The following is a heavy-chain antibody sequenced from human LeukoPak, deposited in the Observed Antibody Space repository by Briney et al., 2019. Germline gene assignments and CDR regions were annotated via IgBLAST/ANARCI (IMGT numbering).Heavy chain of an antibody. D-gene: IGHD5-12*01. CDR1: GGSLSGYD. CDR3: ARYSGYDSIPHYYYYYGMDV. CDR2: IYYSGST. J-gene: IGHJ6*02. Sequence: SQTLSLTSTVSGGSLSGYDCSSIRQPPGKRRERIGYIYYSGSTNYHPSLKSRVTISVDTSKNQFSLKLISVTAADTAVYYCARYSGYDSIPHYYYYYGMDVWGQGTTVTVSS. V-gene: IGHV4-59*08.